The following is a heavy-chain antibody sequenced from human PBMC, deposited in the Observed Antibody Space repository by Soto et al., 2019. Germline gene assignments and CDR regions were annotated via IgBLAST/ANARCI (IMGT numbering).Heavy chain of an antibody. Sequence: ASVKVSCKASGYAFSFGFSWVRQAPGQGLEWMGWISASDGSTNSAPKLRGRISMTTDTSTNTAYMDLLSLTSDDTAVYFCATYYFGSGSYYRFDNWGQGTLVTVSS. CDR3: ATYYFGSGSYYRFDN. J-gene: IGHJ4*02. CDR1: GYAFSFG. D-gene: IGHD3-10*01. V-gene: IGHV1-18*01. CDR2: ISASDGST.